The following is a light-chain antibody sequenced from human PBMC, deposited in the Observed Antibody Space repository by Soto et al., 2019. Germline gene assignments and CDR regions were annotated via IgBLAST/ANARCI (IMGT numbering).Light chain of an antibody. CDR1: SSDIGAYNY. CDR2: EVS. Sequence: QAVLTQPASVSGSPGQSITISCTVSSSDIGAYNYVSWFQQYPGKAPKVIISEVSNRPSGVSNRFSGSKSGTAASLTISGLQTEDEADYFCFSFTTDRTHVFGTGTKVTVL. J-gene: IGLJ1*01. CDR3: FSFTTDRTHV. V-gene: IGLV2-14*01.